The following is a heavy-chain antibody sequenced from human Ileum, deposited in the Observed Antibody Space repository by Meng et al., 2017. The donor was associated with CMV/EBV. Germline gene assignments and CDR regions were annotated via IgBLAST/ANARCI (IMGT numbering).Heavy chain of an antibody. Sequence: QGRLPQSGPGLVRPSEILLLTCTVSGGSFKDYYWSWIRQPAGKGLAWIGRIYFGGSTNYNPSLKSRVTMPIGSPKTQFSLRLTSVTAADSAVYYCARGPGGFGDFDFDYWGQGSLVTVSS. V-gene: IGHV4-4*07. CDR1: GGSFKDYY. CDR3: ARGPGGFGDFDFDY. CDR2: IYFGGST. J-gene: IGHJ4*02. D-gene: IGHD3-16*01.